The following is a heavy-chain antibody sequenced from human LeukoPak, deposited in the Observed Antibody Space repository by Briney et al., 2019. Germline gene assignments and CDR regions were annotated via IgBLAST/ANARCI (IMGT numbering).Heavy chain of an antibody. CDR1: GGSISSSNW. CDR2: INHSGST. J-gene: IGHJ6*03. V-gene: IGHV4-4*02. CDR3: AREGSGWYPGPSYYYYMDA. D-gene: IGHD6-19*01. Sequence: PSETLSLTCAVSGGSISSSNWWSWIRQPPGKGLEWIGEINHSGSTNYNPSLKSRVTISVDTSKNQFSLKLSSVTAADTAVYYCAREGSGWYPGPSYYYYMDAWGKGTTVTVSS.